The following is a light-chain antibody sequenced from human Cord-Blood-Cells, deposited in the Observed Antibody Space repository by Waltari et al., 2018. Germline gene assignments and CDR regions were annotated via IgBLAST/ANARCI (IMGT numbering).Light chain of an antibody. J-gene: IGLJ1*01. CDR1: SSDVGGYNY. Sequence: QSALTQPLSVSGSPGPSITISCTRTSSDVGGYNYLSCYQQHPGTPPKLMFYDVSNRPAGVSHRFSGSKSGNTASLTISGLQAEDEADYYCSSYTSSSTRVFGTGTKVTVL. V-gene: IGLV2-14*01. CDR3: SSYTSSSTRV. CDR2: DVS.